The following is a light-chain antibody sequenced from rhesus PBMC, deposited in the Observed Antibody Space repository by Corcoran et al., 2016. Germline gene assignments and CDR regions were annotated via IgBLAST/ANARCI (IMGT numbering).Light chain of an antibody. J-gene: IGKJ1*01. CDR1: QSLLHSGGKTS. CDR3: MQCIQLPWT. Sequence: DIVMTQTPLSLPVTPGEPASISCRSSQSLLHSGGKTSLYWYLQKPGQSPQLLIHEVSNRDFGIPDRFMGSGSGTDFTLKISRVEAGDVGVYYCMQCIQLPWTFGQGTKVEIK. CDR2: EVS. V-gene: IGKV2-90*01.